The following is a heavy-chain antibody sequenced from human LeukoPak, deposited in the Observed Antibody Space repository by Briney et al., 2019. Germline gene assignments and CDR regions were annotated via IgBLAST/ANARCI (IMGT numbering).Heavy chain of an antibody. D-gene: IGHD3-10*01. CDR3: AKDNYYGSGSFFDY. CDR2: ISGSGGST. V-gene: IGHV3-23*01. J-gene: IGHJ4*02. Sequence: PGGSLRLSCAASGFTFSSYAMSWVRQAPGKGLEWVSAISGSGGSTYYADSVKGRFTISRDNSKNTLYLQMNSLRADDTAIYYCAKDNYYGSGSFFDYWGQGTLVTVSS. CDR1: GFTFSSYA.